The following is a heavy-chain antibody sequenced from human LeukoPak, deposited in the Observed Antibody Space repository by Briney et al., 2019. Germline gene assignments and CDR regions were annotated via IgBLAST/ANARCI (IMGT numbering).Heavy chain of an antibody. CDR1: GFTFSNYW. CDR2: IKQDGSEI. CDR3: AREADVLEWLLSAFDI. Sequence: GGSLRLSCAASGFTFSNYWMNWVRQAPGKGLEWVANIKQDGSEIFYVDSVKGRFTISRDNAKNSLYLQMNSLRAEDTAVYYCAREADVLEWLLSAFDIWGQGTMVTVSS. J-gene: IGHJ3*02. V-gene: IGHV3-7*01. D-gene: IGHD3-3*01.